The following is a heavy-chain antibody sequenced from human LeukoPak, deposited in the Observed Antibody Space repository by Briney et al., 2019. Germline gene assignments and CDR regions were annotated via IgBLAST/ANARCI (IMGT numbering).Heavy chain of an antibody. Sequence: GGSLRLSCAASGFTFSSYWMHWVRQAPGKGLVWVSRINSDGSSTSYADSVKGRFTISRDNAKNTLYLQMNSLRAEDTAVYYCARVAARLNWFDPWGQGTLVIVSS. CDR1: GFTFSSYW. J-gene: IGHJ5*02. V-gene: IGHV3-74*01. D-gene: IGHD6-6*01. CDR3: ARVAARLNWFDP. CDR2: INSDGSST.